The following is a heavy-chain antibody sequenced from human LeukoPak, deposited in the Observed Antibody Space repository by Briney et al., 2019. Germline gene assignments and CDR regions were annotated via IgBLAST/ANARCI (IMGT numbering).Heavy chain of an antibody. V-gene: IGHV3-23*01. Sequence: GGSLRLSCAASGFTFSSYAMSWVRQAPGKGLEWVSTISGSGGSTYYADSVKGRFTISRDNSKNTLYLQMNSLRAEDTAVYYCAKNDDILTDYPYFFVYWGQGTLVTVSS. CDR3: AKNDDILTDYPYFFVY. CDR2: ISGSGGST. D-gene: IGHD3-9*01. J-gene: IGHJ4*02. CDR1: GFTFSSYA.